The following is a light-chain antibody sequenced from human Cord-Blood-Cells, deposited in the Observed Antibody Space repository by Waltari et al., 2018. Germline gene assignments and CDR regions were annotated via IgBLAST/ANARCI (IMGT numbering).Light chain of an antibody. V-gene: IGLV2-8*01. CDR2: EVS. CDR1: SSDVGGYNY. Sequence: QSALTQPPSASGSPGQSVTISCTGTSSDVGGYNYVSWYQQHPGKAPKLMIYEVSKRPAGVPVRFSGSKAGNTASLTVSGLQAEDEADYYCSSYAGSNNVVVFGGGTKRTVL. J-gene: IGLJ2*01. CDR3: SSYAGSNNVVV.